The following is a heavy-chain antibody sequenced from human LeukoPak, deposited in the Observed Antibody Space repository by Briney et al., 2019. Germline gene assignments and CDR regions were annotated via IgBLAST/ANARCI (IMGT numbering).Heavy chain of an antibody. V-gene: IGHV1-2*05. CDR3: ARDLGDLVIAR. Sequence: ASVKVSCKGFGHTVTGNHIHWVRQAPGQGLEWMGRMNPNSGGPDYAQKSQGRVSVTGDTSIRTAYMELTSLRFEDTGVYYCARDLGDLVIARWGQGTLVTVSS. D-gene: IGHD2-21*02. CDR1: GHTVTGNH. J-gene: IGHJ4*02. CDR2: MNPNSGGP.